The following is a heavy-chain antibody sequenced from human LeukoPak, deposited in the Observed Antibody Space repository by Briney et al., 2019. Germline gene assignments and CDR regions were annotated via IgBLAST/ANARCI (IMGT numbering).Heavy chain of an antibody. D-gene: IGHD6-19*01. CDR2: IYDSGST. J-gene: IGHJ4*02. Sequence: SQTLSLTCTVSGGSISSGGYYWSWIRQHPGKGLEWIGYIYDSGSTYYNPSLKSRVTISVDTSKNQFSLKLSSVTAADTAVYYCARGLAVAGYGDYWGQGTLVTVSS. CDR3: ARGLAVAGYGDY. CDR1: GGSISSGGYY. V-gene: IGHV4-31*03.